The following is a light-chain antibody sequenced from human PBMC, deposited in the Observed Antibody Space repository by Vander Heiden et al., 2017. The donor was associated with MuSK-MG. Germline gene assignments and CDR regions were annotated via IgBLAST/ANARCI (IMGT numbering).Light chain of an antibody. J-gene: IGKJ2*01. Sequence: DIVLTQVPGTLSLSPGERATLSCRASQSVSSSYLAWYQQKPGQAPRLLIYGASSMATGIPDRFSGSGSGTDFTLTISRLEPEDFAVYYCQQYGSSSTFGQGTKLEIK. CDR1: QSVSSSY. CDR3: QQYGSSST. V-gene: IGKV3-20*01. CDR2: GAS.